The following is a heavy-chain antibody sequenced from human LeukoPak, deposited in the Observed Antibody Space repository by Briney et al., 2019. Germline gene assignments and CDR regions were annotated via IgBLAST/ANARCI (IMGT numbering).Heavy chain of an antibody. Sequence: SETLSLICTVSGGSITGHHWSWIRQSPGKGLEWIGYIYVNDGGTDYNPSLKSRATISVDTSKNQFSLHLSAVTAADTAVYYCARDAAARSDLWGRGTLVTVAS. CDR2: IYVNDGGT. D-gene: IGHD6-25*01. J-gene: IGHJ2*01. V-gene: IGHV4-59*11. CDR1: GGSITGHH. CDR3: ARDAAARSDL.